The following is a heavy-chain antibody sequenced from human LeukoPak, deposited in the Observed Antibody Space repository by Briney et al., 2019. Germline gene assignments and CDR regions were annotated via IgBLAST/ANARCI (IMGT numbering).Heavy chain of an antibody. D-gene: IGHD2-15*01. CDR3: ARHFTAQGYFNY. CDR2: IYYSGST. CDR1: GGSISSYY. J-gene: IGHJ4*02. Sequence: PSETLSLTCTVSGGSISSYYWSWTRQPPGKGLEWIGYIYYSGSTNYNPSLKSRVTISVDTSKNQFSLKLSSVTAADTAVYYCARHFTAQGYFNYWGQGTLVTVSS. V-gene: IGHV4-59*08.